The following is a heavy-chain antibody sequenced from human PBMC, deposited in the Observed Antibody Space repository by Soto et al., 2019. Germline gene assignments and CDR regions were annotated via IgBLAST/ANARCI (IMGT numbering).Heavy chain of an antibody. CDR3: ARDPRYCISTSCIPVNWFDP. CDR1: GGSISSYY. Sequence: SETLSLTCTVSGGSISSYYWSWIRQPPGKGLEWIGYIYYSGSTNYNPSLKSRVTISLDTSKNQFSLKLSSVTAADTAVYYCARDPRYCISTSCIPVNWFDPWGQGTLVTVSS. CDR2: IYYSGST. J-gene: IGHJ5*02. D-gene: IGHD2-2*01. V-gene: IGHV4-59*12.